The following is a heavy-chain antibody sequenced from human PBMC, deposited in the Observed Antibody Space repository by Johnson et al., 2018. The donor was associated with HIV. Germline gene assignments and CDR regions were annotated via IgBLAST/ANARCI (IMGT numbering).Heavy chain of an antibody. CDR2: ISYDGSHN. D-gene: IGHD3-22*01. CDR1: GFTSTNYA. Sequence: QVQLVYSGGGVVQPGSSLRLSCAASGFTSTNYARHWVRQAPGISYDGSHNYYADCVKGRFTVSRDNSKNTLFLQMNSLRAEDTAVYYCAKDVGNYWPNAFDIWGQGTTVTVSS. J-gene: IGHJ3*02. V-gene: IGHV3-30-3*01. CDR3: AKDVGNYWPNAFDI.